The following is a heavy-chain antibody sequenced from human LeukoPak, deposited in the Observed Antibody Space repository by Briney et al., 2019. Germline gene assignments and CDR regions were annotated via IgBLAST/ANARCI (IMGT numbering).Heavy chain of an antibody. V-gene: IGHV3-21*01. J-gene: IGHJ3*02. CDR3: ARAEDIGDNDSFDI. CDR1: GFTFSSYS. Sequence: GGSLRLSCAASGFTFSSYSMHWVRQAPGKGLEWVSSISSSSTYIYCADSVKGRFTISRDNAKNSLYLQMSSLRAEDTAVYYCARAEDIGDNDSFDIWGQGTMVTVSS. D-gene: IGHD5-12*01. CDR2: ISSSSTYI.